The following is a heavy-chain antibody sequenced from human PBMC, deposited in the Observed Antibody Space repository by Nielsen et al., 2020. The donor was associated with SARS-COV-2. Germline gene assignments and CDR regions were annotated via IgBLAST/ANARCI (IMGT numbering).Heavy chain of an antibody. V-gene: IGHV3-30*18. D-gene: IGHD3-10*01. J-gene: IGHJ4*02. CDR2: ISYDGSNK. CDR3: AKDLYYYGPIDY. CDR1: GFTFSSYG. Sequence: GESLKISCAASGFTFSSYGMHWVRQAPGKGLEWVAVISYDGSNKYYADSVKGRFTISRDNSKNTLYLQMNSLRAEDTAVYYCAKDLYYYGPIDYWGQGTLVTVSS.